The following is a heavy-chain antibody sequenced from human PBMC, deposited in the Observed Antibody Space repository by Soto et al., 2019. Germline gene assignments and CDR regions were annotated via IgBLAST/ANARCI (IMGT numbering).Heavy chain of an antibody. D-gene: IGHD2-2*01. CDR2: ISPHNGNT. J-gene: IGHJ4*02. CDR1: GYTFTTYG. V-gene: IGHV1-18*01. Sequence: QVQLVQSGAEVKKPGASVKVSCKASGYTFTTYGIIWVRQAPGQGLEWMAWISPHNGNTNYAQRLQGRVTMTTDTSTSTAYMELRSLRSDDTAVYYCAREYCTSARCYSPDYWGQGTLVTVSS. CDR3: AREYCTSARCYSPDY.